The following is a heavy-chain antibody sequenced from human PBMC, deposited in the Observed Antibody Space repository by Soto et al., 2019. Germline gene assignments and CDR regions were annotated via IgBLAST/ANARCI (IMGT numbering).Heavy chain of an antibody. V-gene: IGHV4-39*01. J-gene: IGHJ4*02. D-gene: IGHD3-3*01. CDR2: IYYAGDT. Sequence: SETLSLTCTVSGGSISSSSYYWGWIRQSPGKGLEWIGSIYYAGDTQYNPSLKSRVTLSVDRSNNQFSLKVTSVTAADTAVYYCARQDATMGYYAFWSGFPVAHWGQGTLVTVSS. CDR3: ARQDATMGYYAFWSGFPVAH. CDR1: GGSISSSSYY.